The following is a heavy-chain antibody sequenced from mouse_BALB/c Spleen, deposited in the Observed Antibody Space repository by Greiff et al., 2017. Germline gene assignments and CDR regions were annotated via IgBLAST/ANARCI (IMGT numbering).Heavy chain of an antibody. CDR2: IWSGGST. Sequence: VQLQQSGPGLVQPSQSLSITCTVSGFSLTSYGVHWVRQSPGKGLEWLAVIWSGGSTDYNAAFISRLSISKDNSKSQVFFKMNSLQANDTAIYYCARNLGDGYYDAMDYWGQGTSVTVSS. V-gene: IGHV2-2*02. D-gene: IGHD2-3*01. CDR3: ARNLGDGYYDAMDY. J-gene: IGHJ4*01. CDR1: GFSLTSYG.